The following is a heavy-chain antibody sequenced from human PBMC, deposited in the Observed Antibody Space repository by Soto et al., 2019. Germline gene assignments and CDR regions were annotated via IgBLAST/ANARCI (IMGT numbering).Heavy chain of an antibody. CDR1: GFIFENFG. Sequence: GGSLRLSCAASGFIFENFGMSWVRQAPGKGLEWISSISGSGFKKYYADSVKGWFTISRDNSKSTVYLELNNLSAEDTAVYHCAKNQGVELVPLATVDWFDPWGQGSMVTVSS. J-gene: IGHJ5*02. D-gene: IGHD1-26*01. CDR3: AKNQGVELVPLATVDWFDP. CDR2: ISGSGFKK. V-gene: IGHV3-23*01.